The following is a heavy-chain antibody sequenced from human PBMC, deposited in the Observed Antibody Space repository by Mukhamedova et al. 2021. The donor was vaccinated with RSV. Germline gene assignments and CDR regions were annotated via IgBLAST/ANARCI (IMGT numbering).Heavy chain of an antibody. V-gene: IGHV1-24*01. CDR3: ATGAEMPDP. J-gene: IGHJ5*02. Sequence: APGKGLEWMGGFDPEDGETIYAQKFQGRVTMTEDTSTDTAYMELSSLRSEDTAVYYCATGAEMPDPWGQGTLATVSS. D-gene: IGHD5-24*01. CDR2: FDPEDGET.